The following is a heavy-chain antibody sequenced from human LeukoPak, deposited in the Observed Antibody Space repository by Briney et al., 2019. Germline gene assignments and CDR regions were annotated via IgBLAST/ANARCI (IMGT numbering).Heavy chain of an antibody. J-gene: IGHJ4*02. CDR3: ATMTAGRGYSGYDSDY. D-gene: IGHD5-12*01. CDR2: VYYSGST. CDR1: SGSVSSDNYY. V-gene: IGHV4-61*01. Sequence: PSETLSLTCTVSSGSVSSDNYYWSWIRQHPGKGLEWIGYVYYSGSTDYNPSLKSRVTISVDTYKNQFSLKLSAVTAADTAVYYCATMTAGRGYSGYDSDYWGQGTLVTVSA.